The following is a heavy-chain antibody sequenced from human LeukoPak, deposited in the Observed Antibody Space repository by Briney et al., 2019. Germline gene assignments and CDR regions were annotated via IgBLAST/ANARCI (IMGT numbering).Heavy chain of an antibody. V-gene: IGHV4-59*07. CDR2: IQYTGST. CDR3: PSAITGAGKARFDY. D-gene: IGHD1-20*01. CDR1: SRSISRYY. J-gene: IGHJ4*02. Sequence: SDTLTLTCTVSSRSISRYYRSWIRQPPGKGLGWIAYIQYTGSTLYNPSLQSRGTIQVDTSKNQFYLKLSSVTAADADVGYCPSAITGAGKARFDYWGQGTLVTVSS.